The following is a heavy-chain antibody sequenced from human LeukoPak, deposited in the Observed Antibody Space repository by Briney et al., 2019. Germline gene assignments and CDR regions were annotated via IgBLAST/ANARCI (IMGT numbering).Heavy chain of an antibody. CDR3: AKEEVGATIYYYYYMDV. D-gene: IGHD1-26*01. V-gene: IGHV3-23*01. CDR2: ISGSGGST. CDR1: GFTFSSYA. Sequence: PGGSLRLSCAASGFTFSSYAMSWVRQAPGKGLEWVSAISGSGGSTYYADSVKGRFTISRDNSKNTLYLQMNSLRAEDTAVYYCAKEEVGATIYYYYYMDVWGKGTTVTVSS. J-gene: IGHJ6*03.